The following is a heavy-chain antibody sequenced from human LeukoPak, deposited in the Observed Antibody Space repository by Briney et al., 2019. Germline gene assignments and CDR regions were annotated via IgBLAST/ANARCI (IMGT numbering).Heavy chain of an antibody. Sequence: GGSLRLSCAASGFTVSSNYMSWVRQAPGKGLEWVSVIYSGGSTYYADSVKGRFTISRDNSKNTLYLQMNSLRAEDTAVYYCARDLDCGGDCRNDYWGQGTLVTVSS. CDR2: IYSGGST. D-gene: IGHD2-21*02. CDR3: ARDLDCGGDCRNDY. V-gene: IGHV3-66*01. J-gene: IGHJ4*02. CDR1: GFTVSSNY.